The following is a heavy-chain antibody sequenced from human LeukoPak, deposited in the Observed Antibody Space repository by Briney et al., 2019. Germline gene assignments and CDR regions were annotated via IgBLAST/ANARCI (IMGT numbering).Heavy chain of an antibody. CDR1: GLALSSYT. J-gene: IGHJ4*02. CDR2: VSGSGGST. V-gene: IGHV3-23*01. D-gene: IGHD6-13*01. Sequence: PGGSLRLSCAASGLALSSYTMNWVRQAPGKGLEWVSAVSGSGGSTYYADSVKGRFTVSRDNSKNTLYLQMNSLRAEDTAVYYCAKGRQQLPFDYWGQGTLVTVSS. CDR3: AKGRQQLPFDY.